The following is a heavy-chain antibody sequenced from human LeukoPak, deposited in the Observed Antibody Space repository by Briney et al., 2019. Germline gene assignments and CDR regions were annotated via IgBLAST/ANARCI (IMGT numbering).Heavy chain of an antibody. CDR2: IYYSGST. CDR3: ARHVEMATISDY. Sequence: SETLSLTCTVSGGSISSGGYYWTWVRQHPGKGLEWIGYIYYSGSTHYNPALKSRVTISVDTSKNQFSLKLSSATAADTAVYYCARHVEMATISDYWGQGTLVTVSS. CDR1: GGSISSGGYY. D-gene: IGHD5-24*01. V-gene: IGHV4-31*03. J-gene: IGHJ4*02.